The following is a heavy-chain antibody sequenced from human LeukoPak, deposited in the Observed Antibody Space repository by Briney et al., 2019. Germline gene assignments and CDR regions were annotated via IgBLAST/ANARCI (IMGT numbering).Heavy chain of an antibody. J-gene: IGHJ4*02. CDR3: AKFWGSEKTAIDC. Sequence: QPGESLRLSCAASGFTFSSYAMSWVRQAPGKGLEWVSTISGGGGRTWYADSVKGRFIISRDNSKNTVDVQLNSLRAEDTAVYYCAKFWGSEKTAIDCWGQGTLVTVSS. CDR2: ISGGGGRT. CDR1: GFTFSSYA. D-gene: IGHD3-16*01. V-gene: IGHV3-23*01.